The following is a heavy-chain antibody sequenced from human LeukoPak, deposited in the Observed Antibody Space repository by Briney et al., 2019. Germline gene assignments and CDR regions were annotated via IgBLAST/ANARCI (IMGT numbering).Heavy chain of an antibody. V-gene: IGHV3-64D*06. J-gene: IGHJ3*02. CDR3: VVRWELRGAFDI. D-gene: IGHD1-26*01. Sequence: GGSLRLSCSASGFTFSSFVMHWVRQAPGKGLEYVSAISSKGHSTYYADSVKGRFTISRDNSKNRLYLQMSSLRAEDTAVYYCVVRWELRGAFDIWGQGTMVTVSS. CDR1: GFTFSSFV. CDR2: ISSKGHST.